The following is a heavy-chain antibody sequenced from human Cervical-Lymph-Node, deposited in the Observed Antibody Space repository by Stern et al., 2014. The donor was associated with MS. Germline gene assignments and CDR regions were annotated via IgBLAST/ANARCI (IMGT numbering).Heavy chain of an antibody. Sequence: EVQLVQSGGGLVQPGRSLRLSCAASGFTFDDYAMHWVRQAPGKGLEWVSGISWNSGSIGYADSVKGRFTISRDNAKNYLYLQMNSLRAEDTALYYCAKDACSSTSCYIDPWGQGTLVTVSS. D-gene: IGHD2-2*02. CDR2: ISWNSGSI. CDR3: AKDACSSTSCYIDP. CDR1: GFTFDDYA. V-gene: IGHV3-9*01. J-gene: IGHJ5*02.